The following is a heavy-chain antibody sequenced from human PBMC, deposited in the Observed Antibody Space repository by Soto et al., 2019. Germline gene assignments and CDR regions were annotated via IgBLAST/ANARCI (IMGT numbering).Heavy chain of an antibody. V-gene: IGHV4-59*01. CDR3: ARRWGGTFDD. J-gene: IGHJ4*02. Sequence: SETLSLTCTVSGGSIGSYYWTWIRQPPGKGLEWIGFMYNSGSTHYNPSLKSRVTISLDTSKNQFSLKLSSVTAADTAVYYCARRWGGTFDDWGQGTLVTVSS. CDR1: GGSIGSYY. D-gene: IGHD2-21*01. CDR2: MYNSGST.